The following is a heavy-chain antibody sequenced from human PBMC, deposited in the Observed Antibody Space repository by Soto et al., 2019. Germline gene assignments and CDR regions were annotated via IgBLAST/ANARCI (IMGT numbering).Heavy chain of an antibody. V-gene: IGHV3-53*02. CDR1: GFIVSSSY. Sequence: DVQLVETGGGLIQPGGSLRLSCAASGFIVSSSYMSWVRQAPGKGLEWVSVIYSDGRTYYADSVTGRYTTSRDNSKNTLYLQMHSLSGENTAVYYCARCSGWYGQCYFDCWGQGTLVTVSS. CDR3: ARCSGWYGQCYFDC. CDR2: IYSDGRT. D-gene: IGHD6-13*01. J-gene: IGHJ4*02.